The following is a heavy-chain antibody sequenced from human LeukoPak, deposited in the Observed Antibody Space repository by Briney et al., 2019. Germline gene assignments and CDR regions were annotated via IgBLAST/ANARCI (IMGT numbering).Heavy chain of an antibody. D-gene: IGHD4-17*01. V-gene: IGHV1-18*01. J-gene: IGHJ6*03. CDR3: ARDYSPLYDYGDYYYMDV. CDR2: ISAYNGNT. CDR1: GYTFTSYG. Sequence: WASVKVSCKASGYTFTSYGISWVRQAPGQGLEWMGWISAYNGNTNYAQKLQGRVTMTTDTSTSTAYMELRSLRSDDTAVYYCARDYSPLYDYGDYYYMDVWGKGTTVTVSS.